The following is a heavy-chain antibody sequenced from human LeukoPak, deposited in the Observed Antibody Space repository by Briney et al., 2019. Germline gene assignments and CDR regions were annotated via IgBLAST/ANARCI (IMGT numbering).Heavy chain of an antibody. J-gene: IGHJ5*02. V-gene: IGHV1-69*13. CDR3: ARVVTPRYCSSTTCYWRGWFDP. D-gene: IGHD2-2*01. CDR1: GYSFTGHY. CDR2: IISIFNTA. Sequence: ASVKVSCKASGYSFTGHYIHWVRQAPGQGLEWMGGIISIFNTANYAQKFQGRVTITADESTGTAYMELSSLRSEDTAVYYCARVVTPRYCSSTTCYWRGWFDPWGQGTLVTVSS.